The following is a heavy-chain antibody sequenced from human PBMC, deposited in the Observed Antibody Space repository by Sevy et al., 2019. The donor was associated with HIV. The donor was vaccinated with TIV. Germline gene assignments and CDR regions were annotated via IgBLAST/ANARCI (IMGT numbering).Heavy chain of an antibody. Sequence: GGSLRLSCIESGFTLSNYDIHWVRQAAGKGLEWVAFIQYEGSIQYYADSVKGRFTISRDNSKNTRYLQMNGLRPEDTAIYYCAKRGSKSGYALGYWGQGTLVTVSS. J-gene: IGHJ4*02. D-gene: IGHD5-12*01. V-gene: IGHV3-30*02. CDR1: GFTLSNYD. CDR2: IQYEGSIQ. CDR3: AKRGSKSGYALGY.